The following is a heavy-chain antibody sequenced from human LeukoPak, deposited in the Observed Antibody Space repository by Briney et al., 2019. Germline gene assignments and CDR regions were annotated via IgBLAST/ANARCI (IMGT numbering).Heavy chain of an antibody. CDR1: GGTFSSYA. V-gene: IGHV1-69*05. CDR2: IIPIFGTA. Sequence: SVKVSCKASGGTFSSYAISWVRQAPGQGLEWMGGIIPIFGTANYAQKFQGRVTITTDESTSTAYMELSSLRSEDTAVYYCARVGRDFWSGYYRGPYFDYWGQGTLVTVSS. D-gene: IGHD3-3*01. J-gene: IGHJ4*02. CDR3: ARVGRDFWSGYYRGPYFDY.